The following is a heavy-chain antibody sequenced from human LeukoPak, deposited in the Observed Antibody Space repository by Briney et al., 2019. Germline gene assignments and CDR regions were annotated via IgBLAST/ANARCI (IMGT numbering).Heavy chain of an antibody. Sequence: PSETLSLTCTVSGGSISSSSYYWGWIRQPPGKGLEWIGSIYYSGSTYYNPSLTSRATISVDTSNNQFSLKLSSVTAADTAVYYCARHVMKLGIITRYYYYYYMDVWGKGTTVTVSS. CDR1: GGSISSSSYY. D-gene: IGHD3-22*01. J-gene: IGHJ6*03. CDR3: ARHVMKLGIITRYYYYYYMDV. CDR2: IYYSGST. V-gene: IGHV4-39*01.